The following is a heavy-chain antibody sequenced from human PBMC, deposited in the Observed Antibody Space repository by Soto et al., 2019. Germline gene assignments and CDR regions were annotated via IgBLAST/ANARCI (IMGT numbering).Heavy chain of an antibody. CDR1: GFTFSTYP. CDR3: VKPPVITASYYYYDMDV. D-gene: IGHD4-4*01. Sequence: EAQLLESGGGLVQPGGSLRLPWAASGFTFSTYPMTWVRRAPGKGLEWVSGIRGSGISTYYTDSVKGRFTISRDNSKNTVFLQMNSLRDEDTAVYYCVKPPVITASYYYYDMDVWGQGTTVTVSS. V-gene: IGHV3-23*01. CDR2: IRGSGIST. J-gene: IGHJ6*02.